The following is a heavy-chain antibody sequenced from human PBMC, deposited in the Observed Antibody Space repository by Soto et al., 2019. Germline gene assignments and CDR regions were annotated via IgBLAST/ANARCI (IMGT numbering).Heavy chain of an antibody. CDR3: ARFSPAYWSGHEGYFDL. Sequence: EVQLVETGGGLIQPGGSLRLSCAASGFTVSSNYMSWVRQAPGKGLEWVSVIYSGGSTYYADSVKGRFTISRDKSTNKLYLQMNIRRAEDTAVYYYARFSPAYWSGHEGYFDLWGRGTLVTVSS. D-gene: IGHD3-3*01. J-gene: IGHJ2*01. CDR1: GFTVSSNY. V-gene: IGHV3-53*02. CDR2: IYSGGST.